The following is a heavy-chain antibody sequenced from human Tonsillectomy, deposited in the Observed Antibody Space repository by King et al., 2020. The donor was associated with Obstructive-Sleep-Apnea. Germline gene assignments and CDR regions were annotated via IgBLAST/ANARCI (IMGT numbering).Heavy chain of an antibody. V-gene: IGHV3-15*01. CDR2: IKSKTEGGTT. Sequence: EVQLVESGGGLVKPGGSLRLSCTASEFTFTNAWMSWVRQAPGKGLEWVGRIKSKTEGGTTDYAAPGKGRFTIQRDDSVNTLYLQMNSLKTEDTAVYYCTTDQGTAMVIDYWGQGTLVTVSS. J-gene: IGHJ4*02. CDR1: EFTFTNAW. CDR3: TTDQGTAMVIDY. D-gene: IGHD5-18*01.